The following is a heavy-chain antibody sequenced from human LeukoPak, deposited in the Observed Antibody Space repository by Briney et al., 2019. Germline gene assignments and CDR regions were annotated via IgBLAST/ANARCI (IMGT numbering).Heavy chain of an antibody. Sequence: GGSLRLSCAASGFRFSDYYMNWIRQAPGEGLKWGSYISSTGGTTFYADSVKGRFTISRDNSKNSLFLQMNSLRAEDTAVYYCARGTFGGFPARGFHHGAQGTLVSVSS. D-gene: IGHD2/OR15-2a*01. J-gene: IGHJ1*01. CDR2: ISSTGGTT. V-gene: IGHV3-11*04. CDR3: ARGTFGGFPARGFHH. CDR1: GFRFSDYY.